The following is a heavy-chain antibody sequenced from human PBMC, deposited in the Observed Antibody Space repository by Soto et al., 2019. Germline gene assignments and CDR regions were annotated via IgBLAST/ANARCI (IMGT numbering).Heavy chain of an antibody. V-gene: IGHV4-59*01. CDR3: ARDGGRYYAMDV. D-gene: IGHD3-3*01. J-gene: IGHJ6*02. Sequence: SETLSLTCTVSGDSISSYYWSWIRQSPGKGLEWIGNIYYSGSTSYNPSLKSRLTVSVDTSKNQFSLRLSSVTAADTAVYYCARDGGRYYAMDVWGQGTTVTVSS. CDR2: IYYSGST. CDR1: GDSISSYY.